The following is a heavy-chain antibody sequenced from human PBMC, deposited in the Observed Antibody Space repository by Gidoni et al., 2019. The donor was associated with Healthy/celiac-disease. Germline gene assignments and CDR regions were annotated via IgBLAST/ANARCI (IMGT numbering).Heavy chain of an antibody. CDR3: ARGGSTMVRGVPNDY. CDR2: INPNSGGT. D-gene: IGHD3-10*01. J-gene: IGHJ4*02. Sequence: QVQLVQSGAEVKKPGASVKVSCKASGYTFTGYYMHWVRQAPGQGLEWMGWINPNSGGTNYAQKLQGRVTLTRDKSISTAYMELSRLRSDDTAGYYCARGGSTMVRGVPNDYWGQGTLVTVSS. V-gene: IGHV1-2*02. CDR1: GYTFTGYY.